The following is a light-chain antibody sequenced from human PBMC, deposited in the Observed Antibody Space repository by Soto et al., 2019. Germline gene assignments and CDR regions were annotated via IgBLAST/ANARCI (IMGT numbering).Light chain of an antibody. CDR2: GTS. V-gene: IGKV1-39*01. CDR3: QQSHSFPFT. CDR1: QTISNY. J-gene: IGKJ3*01. Sequence: DIPMTQSPSSLSASIGDRVTITCRASQTISNYLNWYQQKPGKAPNLLIYGTSSLQSGVSSRFSGSGSGTDFTLTISSLEPEDYATYYCQQSHSFPFTFGPGTKVDVK.